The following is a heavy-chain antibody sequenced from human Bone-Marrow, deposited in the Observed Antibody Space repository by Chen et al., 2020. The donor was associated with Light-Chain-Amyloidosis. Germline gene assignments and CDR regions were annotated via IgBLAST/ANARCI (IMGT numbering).Heavy chain of an antibody. D-gene: IGHD2-21*02. V-gene: IGHV3-23*01. Sequence: EVQLLESGGDLVQPGGSLRLSCAASGFTFTSYAMAWVRQAPGKGLEWVSEISGGSGLYTYYADSVKGRFTISSDDSKNTLYLQMNSLRGEDTAVYYCARAPWAVVTPGEYYQHWGQGTLVTVSS. CDR3: ARAPWAVVTPGEYYQH. CDR2: ISGGSGLYT. CDR1: GFTFTSYA. J-gene: IGHJ1*01.